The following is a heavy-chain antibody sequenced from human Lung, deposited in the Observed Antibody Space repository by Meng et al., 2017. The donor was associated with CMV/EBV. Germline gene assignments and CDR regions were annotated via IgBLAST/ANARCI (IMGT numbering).Heavy chain of an antibody. CDR2: ITSRSSNT. D-gene: IGHD1-26*01. Sequence: GEXXKISCVASGFTFSGYSMNWVRQTPGKGLEWVSSITSRSSNTYYSDSVKGRFTISRDNAKNSLYLQMNSLRDEDTAVYYCARDQIRGVVGARPRGPGDLWGQGXLVTVSS. CDR1: GFTFSGYS. V-gene: IGHV3-21*01. J-gene: IGHJ4*02. CDR3: ARDQIRGVVGARPRGPGDL.